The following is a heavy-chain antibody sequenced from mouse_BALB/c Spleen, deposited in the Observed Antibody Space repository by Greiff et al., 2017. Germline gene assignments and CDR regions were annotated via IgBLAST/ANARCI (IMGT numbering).Heavy chain of an antibody. D-gene: IGHD1-1*01. CDR1: GYTFTSYW. Sequence: EVQLQQSGTVLARPGASVKMSCKASGYTFTSYWMHWVKQRPGQGLEWIGAIYPGNSDTSYNQKFKGKAKLTAVTSTSTAYMELSSLTNEDSAVYSCKRSYGSSYKGRYFDVWGAGTTVTVSS. V-gene: IGHV1-5*01. CDR3: KRSYGSSYKGRYFDV. CDR2: IYPGNSDT. J-gene: IGHJ1*01.